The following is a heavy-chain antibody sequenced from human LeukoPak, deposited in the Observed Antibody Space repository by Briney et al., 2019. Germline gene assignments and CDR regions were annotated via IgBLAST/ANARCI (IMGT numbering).Heavy chain of an antibody. CDR3: ARSFAHVQRYYFDY. J-gene: IGHJ4*02. V-gene: IGHV5-51*01. CDR2: IYPGDSDT. CDR1: GYSFISYW. D-gene: IGHD2/OR15-2a*01. Sequence: GASLKISCQGSGYSFISYWIAWVRQMPGKGLEWMGIIYPGDSDTTYSPSFQGQVTISADKSINTAYLLWRSLKASDTAMYYCARSFAHVQRYYFDYWGQGTLVSVSS.